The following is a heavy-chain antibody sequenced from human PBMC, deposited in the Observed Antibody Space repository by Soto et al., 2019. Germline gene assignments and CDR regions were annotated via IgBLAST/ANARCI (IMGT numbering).Heavy chain of an antibody. Sequence: ESGGGLVQPGGSLRLSCAASGFTFSSYWMSWVRQAPGKGLEWVANIKQDGSEKYYVDSVKGRFTISRDNAKNSLYLQMNSLRAEDTAVYYCARARLLWFGEQSGAFDIWGQGTMVTVSS. J-gene: IGHJ3*02. D-gene: IGHD3-10*01. CDR3: ARARLLWFGEQSGAFDI. CDR2: IKQDGSEK. CDR1: GFTFSSYW. V-gene: IGHV3-7*01.